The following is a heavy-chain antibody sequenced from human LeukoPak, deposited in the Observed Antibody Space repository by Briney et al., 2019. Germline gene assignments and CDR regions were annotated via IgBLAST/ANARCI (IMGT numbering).Heavy chain of an antibody. V-gene: IGHV3-23*01. D-gene: IGHD4-23*01. CDR1: GFTFSSYA. CDR3: AKDGGNSEDYFDY. J-gene: IGHJ4*02. Sequence: GGSLRLSCAASGFTFSSYAMSWVRLAPGKGLEWVSAISGSGGSTYYADSVKGRFTISRDNSKNTLYLQMNSLRAEDTAVYYCAKDGGNSEDYFDYWGQGTLVTVSS. CDR2: ISGSGGST.